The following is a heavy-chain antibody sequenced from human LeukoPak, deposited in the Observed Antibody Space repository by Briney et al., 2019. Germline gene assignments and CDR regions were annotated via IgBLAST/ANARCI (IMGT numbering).Heavy chain of an antibody. CDR1: GGSISSYY. D-gene: IGHD1-26*01. CDR3: AREGDDSEWELPYFDY. Sequence: SETLSLTCTVSGGSISSYYWSWIRQPPGKGLEWIGYIYYSGSTNYNPSLKSRVTISVDTSKNQFSLKLSSVTAADTAVYYCAREGDDSEWELPYFDYWGQGTLVTVSS. V-gene: IGHV4-59*01. J-gene: IGHJ4*02. CDR2: IYYSGST.